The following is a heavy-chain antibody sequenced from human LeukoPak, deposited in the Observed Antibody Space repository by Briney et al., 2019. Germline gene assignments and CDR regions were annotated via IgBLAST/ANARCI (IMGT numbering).Heavy chain of an antibody. D-gene: IGHD4-17*01. Sequence: GGSLRLSCTASGFTLSSYWMHWVRQAPGRGLEGVSRVNTDGSSTTYADFVKGRFTISRDNAKNTLYLQMNSLRVEDTAVYYCARGEDYGDPYWGQGTLVTVSS. J-gene: IGHJ4*02. CDR1: GFTLSSYW. CDR3: ARGEDYGDPY. CDR2: VNTDGSST. V-gene: IGHV3-74*01.